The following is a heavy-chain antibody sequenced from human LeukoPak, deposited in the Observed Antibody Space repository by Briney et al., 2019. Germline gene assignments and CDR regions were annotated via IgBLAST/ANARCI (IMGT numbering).Heavy chain of an antibody. CDR3: ARDSGGQGDGYNA. CDR2: ISSSGSTT. CDR1: GFTFSSYE. V-gene: IGHV3-48*03. Sequence: GGSLRLSCAASGFTFSSYEMNWVRQAPGKGLEWVSYISSSGSTTYYADSVKGRFTISRDNAKNSLYLQMNSLRAEDTAVYYCARDSGGQGDGYNAWGQGTLVTVSS. D-gene: IGHD5-24*01. J-gene: IGHJ5*02.